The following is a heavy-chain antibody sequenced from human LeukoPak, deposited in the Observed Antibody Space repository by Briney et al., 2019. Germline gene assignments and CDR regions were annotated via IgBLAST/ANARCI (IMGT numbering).Heavy chain of an antibody. Sequence: ASVTVSFKASGYTFTSYGISWVRQAPGQGLEWMGWISAYNGNTNDAQKLQGRVTMTTDTSTSTAYMELRSLRSDDTAVYYCARAYDFWSGSGDPWGQGTLVTVSS. CDR2: ISAYNGNT. D-gene: IGHD3-3*01. V-gene: IGHV1-18*01. CDR3: ARAYDFWSGSGDP. J-gene: IGHJ5*02. CDR1: GYTFTSYG.